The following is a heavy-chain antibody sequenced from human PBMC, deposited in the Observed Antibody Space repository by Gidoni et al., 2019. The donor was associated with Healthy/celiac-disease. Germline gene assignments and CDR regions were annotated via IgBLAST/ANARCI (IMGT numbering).Heavy chain of an antibody. CDR3: ARDNYDFWSGYHMVQGPIGY. Sequence: QVQLVESGGGVVQPGRSLRLSCAASGFTFSSYAMHWVRQAPGKGLEWVAVISYDGSNKYYADSVKGRFTISRDNSKNTLYLQMNSLRAEDTAVYYCARDNYDFWSGYHMVQGPIGYWGQETLVTVSS. CDR2: ISYDGSNK. J-gene: IGHJ4*02. V-gene: IGHV3-30-3*01. D-gene: IGHD3-3*01. CDR1: GFTFSSYA.